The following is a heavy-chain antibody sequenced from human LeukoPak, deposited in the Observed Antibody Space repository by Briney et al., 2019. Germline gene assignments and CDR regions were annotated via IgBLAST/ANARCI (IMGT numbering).Heavy chain of an antibody. CDR2: FYVGGAT. CDR1: GFSVTNNY. D-gene: IGHD5-24*01. CDR3: ARGDGYNFFDY. Sequence: AGGSLRPSCAVSGFSVTNNYMSWVRQAPGKGLEWVSVFYVGGATYYADYVKGRFTISRDNSENTLYLQMKSLRAEDTAVYYCARGDGYNFFDYWGQGTLVTVSS. V-gene: IGHV3-53*01. J-gene: IGHJ4*02.